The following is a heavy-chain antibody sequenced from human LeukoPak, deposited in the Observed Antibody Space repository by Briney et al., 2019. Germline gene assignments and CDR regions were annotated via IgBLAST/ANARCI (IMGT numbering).Heavy chain of an antibody. CDR2: INHSGST. J-gene: IGHJ4*02. D-gene: IGHD3-10*01. V-gene: IGHV4-34*01. CDR1: GGSFSGYY. CDR3: AREGSGPHEPPGY. Sequence: PSETLSLTCAVYGGSFSGYYWSWIRQPPGKGLEWIGEINHSGSTNYNPSLKSRVTISVDTSKNQFSLKLSSVTAADTAVYYCAREGSGPHEPPGYWGQGTLVTVSS.